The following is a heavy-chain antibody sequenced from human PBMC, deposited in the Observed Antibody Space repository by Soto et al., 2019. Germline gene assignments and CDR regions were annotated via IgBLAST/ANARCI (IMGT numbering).Heavy chain of an antibody. D-gene: IGHD1-7*01. CDR3: AKGGRTGTKSHFDY. Sequence: GGSLRLSCAASGFTFSSYGMHWVRQAPGKGLEWVAVISYDGSNKYYADSVKGRFTISRDNSKNTLYLQMNSLRAEDTAVYYCAKGGRTGTKSHFDYWGQGTLVTVSS. CDR2: ISYDGSNK. CDR1: GFTFSSYG. J-gene: IGHJ4*02. V-gene: IGHV3-30*18.